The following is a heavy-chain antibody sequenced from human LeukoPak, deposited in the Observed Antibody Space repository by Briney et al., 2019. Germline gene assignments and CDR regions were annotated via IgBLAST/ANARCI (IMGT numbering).Heavy chain of an antibody. D-gene: IGHD6-19*01. V-gene: IGHV4-59*01. Sequence: SETLSLTCTVSGGSISSYYWSWIRQPPGKGLEWIGYIYYSGSTNYNPPPKSRVTISVDTSKNQFSLKLSPVTAADTAVYYCARRYSSGWYGIDYWGQGTLVTVSS. CDR2: IYYSGST. J-gene: IGHJ4*02. CDR1: GGSISSYY. CDR3: ARRYSSGWYGIDY.